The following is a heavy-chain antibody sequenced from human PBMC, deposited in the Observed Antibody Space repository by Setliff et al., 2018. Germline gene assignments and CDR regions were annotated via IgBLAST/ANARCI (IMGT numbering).Heavy chain of an antibody. CDR3: AKEISGGLIGNGMDV. Sequence: PGESLKISCAASGFTFSTHGIHWVRQAPGKGLEWVAFIRSDTNNKYYADFVKGRFTISRDNSKDTLYLQMNSLSIQDTAVYYCAKEISGGLIGNGMDVWGQGTTVTVSS. V-gene: IGHV3-30*02. CDR1: GFTFSTHG. D-gene: IGHD3-16*02. CDR2: IRSDTNNK. J-gene: IGHJ6*02.